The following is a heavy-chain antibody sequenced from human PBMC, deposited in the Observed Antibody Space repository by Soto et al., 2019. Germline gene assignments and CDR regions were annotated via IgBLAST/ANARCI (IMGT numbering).Heavy chain of an antibody. Sequence: GGSLRLSCAASGFTFSSYSMVWVRQAPGKGLEWISYIFVSSTTIYYADSVKGRFTVSRDNAQNSLFLLMNSLRVEDTAVYYCARDRDWAFDYWGRGTLVTVSS. CDR3: ARDRDWAFDY. CDR2: IFVSSTTI. V-gene: IGHV3-48*04. D-gene: IGHD3-9*01. CDR1: GFTFSSYS. J-gene: IGHJ4*02.